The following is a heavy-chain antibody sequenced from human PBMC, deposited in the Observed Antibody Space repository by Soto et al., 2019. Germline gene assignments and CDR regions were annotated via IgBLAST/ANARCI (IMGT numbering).Heavy chain of an antibody. CDR3: AKGLVPPEPSLRVATSFDY. CDR1: GFTFSKCD. D-gene: IGHD5-12*01. Sequence: EVQLLESGGGLVQPGGSLRLSCAASGFTFSKCDMGWVRQAPGKGLEWVSAVSRTGGSVYYADSVKRRFTISRDNSKNTLYLQMNSLRAGDTSVYYCAKGLVPPEPSLRVATSFDYWGLGTLVTVSS. CDR2: VSRTGGSV. V-gene: IGHV3-23*01. J-gene: IGHJ4*02.